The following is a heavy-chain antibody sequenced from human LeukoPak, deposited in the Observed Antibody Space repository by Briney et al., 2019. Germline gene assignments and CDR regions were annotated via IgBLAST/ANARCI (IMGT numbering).Heavy chain of an antibody. J-gene: IGHJ6*03. D-gene: IGHD3-9*01. CDR1: GFTFSSYG. CDR3: AKDISQLLRYFDWTPGYYMDV. V-gene: IGHV3-30*02. CDR2: IRYDGSNK. Sequence: GASLRLSCAASGFTFSSYGMHWVRQAPGKGLEWVAFIRYDGSNKYYADSVKGRFTISRDNSKNTLYLQMNSLRAEDTAVYYCAKDISQLLRYFDWTPGYYMDVWGKGTTVTISS.